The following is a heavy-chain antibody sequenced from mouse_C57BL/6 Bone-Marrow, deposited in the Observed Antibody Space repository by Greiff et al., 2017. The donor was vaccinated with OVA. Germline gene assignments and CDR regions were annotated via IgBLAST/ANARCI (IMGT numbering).Heavy chain of an antibody. CDR1: GYTFTDYE. CDR3: TSIYYGYDRGY. CDR2: IDPETGGT. Sequence: QVQLQQSGAELVRPGASVTLSCKASGYTFTDYEMHWVKQTPVHGLEWIGAIDPETGGTAYNQKFKGKAILTADKSSSTAYMELRSLTSEDSAVYYCTSIYYGYDRGYWGQGTTLTVSS. D-gene: IGHD2-2*01. J-gene: IGHJ2*01. V-gene: IGHV1-15*01.